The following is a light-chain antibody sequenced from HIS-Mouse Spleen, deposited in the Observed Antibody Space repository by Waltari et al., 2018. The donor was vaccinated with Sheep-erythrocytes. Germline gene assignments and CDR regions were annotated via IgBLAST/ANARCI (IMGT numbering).Light chain of an antibody. CDR3: CSYAGSSTPWV. CDR1: SSDVGRYNL. Sequence: QSALTQPASVSGSPGQSITIPCTGTSSDVGRYNLVSWYQHHPGKAPKLMIYEGSKRPSGVSNRFSGSKSGNTASLTISGLQAEDEADYYCCSYAGSSTPWVFGGGTKLTVL. J-gene: IGLJ3*02. V-gene: IGLV2-23*01. CDR2: EGS.